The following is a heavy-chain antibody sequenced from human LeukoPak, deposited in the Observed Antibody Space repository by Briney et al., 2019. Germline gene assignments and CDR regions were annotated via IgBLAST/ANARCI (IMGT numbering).Heavy chain of an antibody. CDR1: GFTFSSYW. V-gene: IGHV3-7*01. CDR2: IKQDGSEK. Sequence: PGGSLRLSCAASGFTFSSYWMSWVRQAPGKGLEWVANIKQDGSEKYYVDSVKGRFTISRDNSKNTLYLQMNSLRAEDTAVYYCAKDPARYCSTTSCYTGGYFQHWGQGTLVTVSS. D-gene: IGHD2-2*02. J-gene: IGHJ1*01. CDR3: AKDPARYCSTTSCYTGGYFQH.